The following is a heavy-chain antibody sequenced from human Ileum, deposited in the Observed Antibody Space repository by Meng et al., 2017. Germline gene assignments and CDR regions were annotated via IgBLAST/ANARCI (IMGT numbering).Heavy chain of an antibody. V-gene: IGHV4-4*02. J-gene: IGHJ4*02. CDR2: IYLAGSP. CDR1: GCSISSIFY. CDR3: VRHGGKYFDS. D-gene: IGHD2-15*01. Sequence: QASGPVVWARSGTLSLPCTSAGCSISSIFYWSWVRQSQGKGLEWIGQIYLAGSPNYNPSLESRVTISVDKSKNQFSLRLTSVTAADTAIFYCVRHGGKYFDSWGQGTLVTVSS.